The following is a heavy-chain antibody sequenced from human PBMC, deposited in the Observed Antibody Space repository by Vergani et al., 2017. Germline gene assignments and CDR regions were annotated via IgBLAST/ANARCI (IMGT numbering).Heavy chain of an antibody. CDR1: GGSIRPYY. CDR2: IYTSEST. Sequence: QVQLQESGPGLVKPSETLSLTCIVSGGSIRPYYWSWIRQPAGKGLEWIGRIYTSESTNYNPSLKSRVTMSVDTSKNQFSLKLSSVTAADTAVYYCAREYSSSVGCLAYWGQGTLVTVSS. CDR3: AREYSSSVGCLAY. V-gene: IGHV4-4*07. J-gene: IGHJ4*02. D-gene: IGHD6-6*01.